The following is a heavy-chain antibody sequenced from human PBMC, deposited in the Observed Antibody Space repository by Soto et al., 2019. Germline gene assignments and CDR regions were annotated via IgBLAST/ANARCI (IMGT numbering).Heavy chain of an antibody. D-gene: IGHD3-3*01. CDR1: GGTFSSYA. V-gene: IGHV1-69*13. J-gene: IGHJ6*02. Sequence: SVKVSCKASGGTFSSYAISWVRQAPGQGLEWMGGIIPIFGTANYAQKFQGRVTITADESTSTAYMELSSLRSEDTAVYYCARADYTEYDFWSGSSRGYYYGMDVWGQGTTVTVSS. CDR2: IIPIFGTA. CDR3: ARADYTEYDFWSGSSRGYYYGMDV.